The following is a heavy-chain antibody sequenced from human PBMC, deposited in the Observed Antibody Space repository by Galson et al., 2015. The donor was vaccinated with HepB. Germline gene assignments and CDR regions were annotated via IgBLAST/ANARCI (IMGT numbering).Heavy chain of an antibody. CDR1: GFTVSSNY. CDR2: IYSGGST. CDR3: ARDRRDGPVGGMDV. D-gene: IGHD5-24*01. Sequence: SLRLSCAASGFTVSSNYMSWVRQAPGKGLEWVSVIYSGGSTYYADSVKGRFTISRDNSKNTLYLQMNSLRAEDTAVYYCARDRRDGPVGGMDVWGQGTTVTVSS. V-gene: IGHV3-66*02. J-gene: IGHJ6*02.